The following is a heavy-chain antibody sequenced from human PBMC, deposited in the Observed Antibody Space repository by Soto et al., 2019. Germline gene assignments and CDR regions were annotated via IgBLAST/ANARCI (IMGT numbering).Heavy chain of an antibody. CDR2: IKHSGST. Sequence: SETMRLTSAVVGGSFSGHYWRCIRKPRGMGLEWVGGIKHSGSTNYNPALESRVTMSVDTSKIQFSRKLNSVNAADTAVYYCAKYRRTEAEGFTLDYWGRGTLVTVS. CDR3: AKYRRTEAEGFTLDY. J-gene: IGHJ4*02. D-gene: IGHD6-13*01. CDR1: GGSFSGHY. V-gene: IGHV4-34*01.